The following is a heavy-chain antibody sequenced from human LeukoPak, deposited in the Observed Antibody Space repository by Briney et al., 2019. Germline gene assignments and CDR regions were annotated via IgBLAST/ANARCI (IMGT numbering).Heavy chain of an antibody. D-gene: IGHD1-26*01. CDR1: GGSISSSSYY. CDR2: IYYSGST. J-gene: IGHJ4*02. V-gene: IGHV4-39*01. CDR3: ARIIVGATTGLFDY. Sequence: SETLSLTCTVSGGSISSSSYYWGWIRQPPGKGLEWIGSIYYSGSTYYNPSLKSRVTISVDTSKNQFSLKLSSVTAADTAVYYCARIIVGATTGLFDYWGQGTLVTVSS.